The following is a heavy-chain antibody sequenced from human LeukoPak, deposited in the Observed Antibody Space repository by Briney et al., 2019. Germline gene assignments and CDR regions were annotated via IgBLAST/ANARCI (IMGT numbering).Heavy chain of an antibody. CDR1: GFTYTSYA. J-gene: IGHJ3*02. CDR3: AKEQGTSPHDAFDI. Sequence: PGGSLRLSCAASGFTYTSYAMTWVRQAPGKGLELVSSISGGGGSTYYADSVKGRFTIFRDNSKNTLYLQMNSLRAEDTAVYYCAKEQGTSPHDAFDIWGQGTMVTASS. CDR2: ISGGGGST. D-gene: IGHD2-2*01. V-gene: IGHV3-23*01.